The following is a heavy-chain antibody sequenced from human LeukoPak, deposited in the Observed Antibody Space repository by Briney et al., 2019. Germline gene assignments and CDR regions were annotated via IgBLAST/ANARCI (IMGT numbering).Heavy chain of an antibody. V-gene: IGHV4-59*08. D-gene: IGHD3-10*01. Sequence: SETLSLTCTVSGGSISRYYWSWIRQPPGKGLEWIGYIYYSGSTNYSPSLKSRVTISVDTSKNQFSLKLRSVTAADTAVYHCARGTLLWFGGDAFDIWGQGTMVTVSS. J-gene: IGHJ3*02. CDR2: IYYSGST. CDR1: GGSISRYY. CDR3: ARGTLLWFGGDAFDI.